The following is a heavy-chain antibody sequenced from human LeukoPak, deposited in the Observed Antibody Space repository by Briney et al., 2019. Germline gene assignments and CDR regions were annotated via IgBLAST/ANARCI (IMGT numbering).Heavy chain of an antibody. V-gene: IGHV3-23*01. J-gene: IGHJ4*02. CDR1: GFTFAKYA. CDR3: AKDRAGAN. CDR2: ISGSGNVT. Sequence: PGGSLKLSCVGSGFTFAKYAMTWVREAPGKGLEWVSVISGSGNVTYYAESMKGRFTISRDNSKRTLYLQMDSLRADDTAIYYCAKDRAGANWGQGTLVLVSS.